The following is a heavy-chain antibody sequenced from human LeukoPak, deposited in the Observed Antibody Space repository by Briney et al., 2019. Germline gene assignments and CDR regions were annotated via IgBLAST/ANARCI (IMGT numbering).Heavy chain of an antibody. V-gene: IGHV3-30*02. CDR1: GFTFSNYV. CDR2: IRYDGSSK. Sequence: GGSLRLSCAASGFTFSNYVIHWVRQAPGKGLEWVSLIRYDGSSKYYADSVRGRVTISRDNSRNTLYLQMNSLRAEDTAVYYCARYSGNYGLDYWGQGTLVTVSS. J-gene: IGHJ4*02. D-gene: IGHD4-17*01. CDR3: ARYSGNYGLDY.